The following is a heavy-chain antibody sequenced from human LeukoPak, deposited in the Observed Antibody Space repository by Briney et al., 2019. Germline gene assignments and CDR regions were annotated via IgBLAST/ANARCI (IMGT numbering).Heavy chain of an antibody. V-gene: IGHV3-23*01. CDR2: ISGSGANA. CDR3: ANWIGSSSRDY. J-gene: IGHJ4*02. Sequence: GGSLRLSCAASGFTFNSYAMSWVRQGSGKGLEWVSTISGSGANAYYADSVKGRFTISRDNSNNALYLQMDSLRAEDTAVYYCANWIGSSSRDYWGQGTLVTVSS. CDR1: GFTFNSYA. D-gene: IGHD6-6*01.